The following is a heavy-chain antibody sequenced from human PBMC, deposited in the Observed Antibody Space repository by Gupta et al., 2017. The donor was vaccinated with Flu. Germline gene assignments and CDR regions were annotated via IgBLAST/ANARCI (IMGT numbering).Heavy chain of an antibody. V-gene: IGHV3-30*18. J-gene: IGHJ6*02. Sequence: AQVVVSGVGVVQPGRPWRLSCEASHSHISSYGMHWVRQAPGKGPQRDDIITYDGSQEYYAGCVKGRDTITRHNSKNTLYLQMNSLTADDSAVYYWSKGWEWNRNNYGMDVWGQGTTVTVSS. CDR3: SKGWEWNRNNYGMDV. D-gene: IGHD3-3*01. CDR1: HSHISSYG. CDR2: ITYDGSQE.